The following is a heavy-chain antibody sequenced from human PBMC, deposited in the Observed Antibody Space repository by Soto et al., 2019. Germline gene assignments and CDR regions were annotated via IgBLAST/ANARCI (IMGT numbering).Heavy chain of an antibody. CDR3: ARDRGGSYYSYFDY. CDR1: GFTFSSYA. CDR2: ISYDGSNK. Sequence: QVQLVESGGGVVQPGRSLRLSCAASGFTFSSYAMHWVRQAPGKGLEGVAVISYDGSNKYYADSVKGRFTISRDNYKNTLYLQMNSLRAEDTAVYYCARDRGGSYYSYFDYWGQGTLVTVSS. D-gene: IGHD1-26*01. V-gene: IGHV3-30-3*01. J-gene: IGHJ4*02.